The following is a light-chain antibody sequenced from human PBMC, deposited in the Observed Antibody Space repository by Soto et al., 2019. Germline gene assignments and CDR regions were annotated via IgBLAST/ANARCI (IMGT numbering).Light chain of an antibody. CDR3: EAWDDSLNGLYV. J-gene: IGLJ1*01. Sequence: QSVLTQPPSASGSPGQRVTISCSGSRSNIGSNTVDWYQQFPGMAPKLLIYSNTQRPSGVPDRFSGSKSGTSASLAISGLQSEDEADYYCEAWDDSLNGLYVFGTGTKVTVL. V-gene: IGLV1-44*01. CDR2: SNT. CDR1: RSNIGSNT.